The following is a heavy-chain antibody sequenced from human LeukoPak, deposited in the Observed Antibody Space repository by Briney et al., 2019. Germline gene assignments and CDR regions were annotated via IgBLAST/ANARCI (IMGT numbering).Heavy chain of an antibody. V-gene: IGHV3-11*01. CDR3: ARDRNYYDSSGYGY. CDR2: ISSSGSTT. D-gene: IGHD3-22*01. CDR1: EFTFSDYY. Sequence: PGGSLRLSCAASEFTFSDYYMSWIRQAPGKGLEWVSYISSSGSTTYYADSVKGRFTISRDNAKNSLYLQMNSLRAEDTAVYYCARDRNYYDSSGYGYWGQGTLVTVSS. J-gene: IGHJ4*02.